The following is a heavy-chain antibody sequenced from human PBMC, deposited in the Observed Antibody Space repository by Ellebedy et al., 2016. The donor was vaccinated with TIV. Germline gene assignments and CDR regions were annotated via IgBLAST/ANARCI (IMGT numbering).Heavy chain of an antibody. J-gene: IGHJ5*02. CDR1: GFSFRSYW. CDR3: ARRGSYGDYAVQINSWFDT. CDR2: IYQDGGVQ. Sequence: PGGSLRLSCAASGFSFRSYWMSWVRQAPGKGLEWVANIYQDGGVQYYVDSVKDRFTISRDNADNSLFLQMNSLRADDTAVYYGARRGSYGDYAVQINSWFDTWGRGTLVAVSS. V-gene: IGHV3-7*01. D-gene: IGHD4-17*01.